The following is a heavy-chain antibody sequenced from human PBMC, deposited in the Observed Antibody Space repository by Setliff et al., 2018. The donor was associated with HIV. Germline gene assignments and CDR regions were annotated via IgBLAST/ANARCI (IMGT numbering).Heavy chain of an antibody. CDR3: ARQNILGDAGGTFDI. CDR1: GFTFSSYW. V-gene: IGHV3-7*01. J-gene: IGHJ3*02. D-gene: IGHD1-26*01. CDR2: IKYDEIEK. Sequence: LRLSCAASGFTFSSYWISWVRQAPGKGLEWVANIKYDEIEKYYVDSVMGRFSVSRDNAKNSLYLQMNSLRAEDTAVYYCARQNILGDAGGTFDIWGQGTVVTVSS.